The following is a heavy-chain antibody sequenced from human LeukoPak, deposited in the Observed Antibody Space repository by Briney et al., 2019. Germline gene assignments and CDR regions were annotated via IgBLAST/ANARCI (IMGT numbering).Heavy chain of an antibody. Sequence: GGSLRLSCAASGFTVSSNYMSWVRQAPGRGPEWVANINQDGGTTYYVASVKGRFTISRDNAKNSLSLQMSSLRAEDTAVYYCTKDRQGPNQYHMDVWGKGTTVTVSS. CDR1: GFTVSSNY. V-gene: IGHV3-7*01. CDR2: INQDGGTT. J-gene: IGHJ6*03. CDR3: TKDRQGPNQYHMDV.